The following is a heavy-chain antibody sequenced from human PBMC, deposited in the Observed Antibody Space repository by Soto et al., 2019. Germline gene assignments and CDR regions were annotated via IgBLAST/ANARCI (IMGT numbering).Heavy chain of an antibody. J-gene: IGHJ4*02. CDR3: ARLQVDYYDSSGYYAYQPWVPYYFDY. CDR2: IYYSGST. Sequence: SETLSLTWTVSGGPISSYYWSWIRQPPGKGLEWIGYIYYSGSTNYNPSLKSRVTISVDTSKNQFSLKLSSVTAADTAVYYCARLQVDYYDSSGYYAYQPWVPYYFDYWGQGTLVTVSS. CDR1: GGPISSYY. V-gene: IGHV4-59*01. D-gene: IGHD3-22*01.